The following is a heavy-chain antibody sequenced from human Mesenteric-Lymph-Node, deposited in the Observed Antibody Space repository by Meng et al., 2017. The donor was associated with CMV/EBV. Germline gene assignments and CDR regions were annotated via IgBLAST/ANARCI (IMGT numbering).Heavy chain of an antibody. J-gene: IGHJ5*02. CDR1: GGSISSSSYY. V-gene: IGHV4-39*07. D-gene: IGHD3-10*01. CDR2: IYYSGST. CDR3: ARVPRITMVRGVSIWFDP. Sequence: SETLSLTCTVSGGSISSSSYYWGWIRQPPGKGLEWIGSIYYSGSTYYNPSLKSRVTISVDTSKNQFSLKLSSVTAADTAVYYCARVPRITMVRGVSIWFDPWGQGTLVTVSS.